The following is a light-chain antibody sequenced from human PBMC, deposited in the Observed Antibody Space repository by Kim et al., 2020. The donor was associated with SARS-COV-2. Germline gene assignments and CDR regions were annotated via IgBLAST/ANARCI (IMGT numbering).Light chain of an antibody. CDR3: QQYIKWPST. CDR1: RTVSSN. J-gene: IGKJ3*01. V-gene: IGKV3-15*01. Sequence: EIVMTQSPATLSVSPGERVTLSCRASRTVSSNLGWYLQKPGQAPRLLIYGTSTRTTGIPARFSGSGSGAEFTLTISSLQSEDFAVYYCQQYIKWPSTFGPGTKVDIK. CDR2: GTS.